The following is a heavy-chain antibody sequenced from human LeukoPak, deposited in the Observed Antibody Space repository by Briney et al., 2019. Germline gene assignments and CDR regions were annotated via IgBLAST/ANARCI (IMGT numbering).Heavy chain of an antibody. V-gene: IGHV3-53*01. J-gene: IGHJ6*03. Sequence: PGGSLRLSCAASGFTVSSNYMSWVRQAPGKGLERVSVIYSGGSTYYADSVKGRFTISRDISKNTLYLQMNSLRAEDTAVYYCARVLSGRGSLYDYYYYMDVWGKGTTVTISS. D-gene: IGHD3-10*01. CDR2: IYSGGST. CDR1: GFTVSSNY. CDR3: ARVLSGRGSLYDYYYYMDV.